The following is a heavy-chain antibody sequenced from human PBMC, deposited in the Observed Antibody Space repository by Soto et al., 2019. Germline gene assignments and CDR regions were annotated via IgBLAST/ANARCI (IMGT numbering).Heavy chain of an antibody. J-gene: IGHJ4*02. V-gene: IGHV4-30-4*01. Sequence: PSETLSLTCTVSGGSISSGDYYWSWIRQPPGKGLEWIGYIYYSGSTYYNPSLKSRVTISVDTSKNQFSLKLSSVTAADTAVYYCAIGRRVATINFGIGYWGQGTLVTVSS. D-gene: IGHD5-12*01. CDR2: IYYSGST. CDR3: AIGRRVATINFGIGY. CDR1: GGSISSGDYY.